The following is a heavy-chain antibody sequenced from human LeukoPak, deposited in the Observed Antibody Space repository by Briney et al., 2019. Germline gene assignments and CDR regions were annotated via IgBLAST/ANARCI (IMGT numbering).Heavy chain of an antibody. V-gene: IGHV4-59*01. J-gene: IGHJ4*02. CDR1: GGSISSYY. D-gene: IGHD4-11*01. Sequence: SETLSLTCTVSGGSISSYYWSWIRQPPGKGLEWIGYIYYSGSTNYNPSLKSRVTISVDTSKNQFSLKLSSVTAADTAVYYCARDRVRGNSNPYFDYWGQGTLVTVSS. CDR2: IYYSGST. CDR3: ARDRVRGNSNPYFDY.